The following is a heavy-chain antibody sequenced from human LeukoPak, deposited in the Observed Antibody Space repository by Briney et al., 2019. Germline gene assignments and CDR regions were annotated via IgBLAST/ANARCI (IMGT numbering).Heavy chain of an antibody. CDR2: INHSGST. J-gene: IGHJ4*02. CDR3: ARGRWYSYGLDY. D-gene: IGHD5-18*01. CDR1: GGSFSGYY. Sequence: SETLSLTCAVYGGSFSGYYWSWIRQPPGKGLEWIGGINHSGSTNYNPSLKSRVTISVDTSKNQFSLKLSSVTAADTAVYYCARGRWYSYGLDYWGQGTLVTVSS. V-gene: IGHV4-34*01.